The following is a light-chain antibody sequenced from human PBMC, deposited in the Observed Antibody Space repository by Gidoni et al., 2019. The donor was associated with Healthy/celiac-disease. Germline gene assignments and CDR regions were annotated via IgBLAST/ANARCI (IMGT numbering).Light chain of an antibody. CDR2: GAS. V-gene: IGKV3-20*01. J-gene: IGKJ1*01. CDR3: QQYDLSPT. Sequence: EIVLTQSPGTLSLSPGERATRSCRASQSVSSSYLAWYQQKPVHAPRLLIYGASSSATSLPNRFSGSGSGTDFTLTISRLEPEDFAVYYCQQYDLSPTFGQGTKVEIK. CDR1: QSVSSSY.